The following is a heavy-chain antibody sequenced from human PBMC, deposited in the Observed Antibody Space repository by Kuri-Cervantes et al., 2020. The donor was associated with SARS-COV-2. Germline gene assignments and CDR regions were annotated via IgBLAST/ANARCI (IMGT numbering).Heavy chain of an antibody. V-gene: IGHV3-33*08. J-gene: IGHJ4*02. CDR3: ARDIGQEGHEDYLDY. CDR1: GFTFSSYG. D-gene: IGHD2-15*01. CDR2: IWYDGSNK. Sequence: GESLKISCAASGFTFSSYGMHWVRQAPGKGLEWVAVIWYDGSNKYYADSVKGRFTISRDNSKNTLYLQMNSLRAEDTAVYYCARDIGQEGHEDYLDYWGQGTLVTVSS.